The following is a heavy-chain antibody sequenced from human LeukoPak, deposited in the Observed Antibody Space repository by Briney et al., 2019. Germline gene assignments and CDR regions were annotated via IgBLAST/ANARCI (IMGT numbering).Heavy chain of an antibody. J-gene: IGHJ4*02. CDR2: ISSTNGYI. CDR3: ARGRSTWHLDY. V-gene: IGHV3-21*01. Sequence: GGSLRLSCAGSGFTFSSYSMNWVRQAPGKGLEWVSYISSTNGYIYYADSVRGRFTISRDNAKNSLSLQMNSLRAEDTAVYYCARGRSTWHLDYWGQGTLVTVSS. CDR1: GFTFSSYS. D-gene: IGHD1-26*01.